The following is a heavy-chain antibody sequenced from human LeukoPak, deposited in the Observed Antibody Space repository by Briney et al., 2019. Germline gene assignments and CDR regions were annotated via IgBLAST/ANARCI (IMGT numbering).Heavy chain of an antibody. Sequence: GGSLRLSCAASGFTFSSYAMHWVRQAPGKGPEWVAVISYDGSNKYYADSVKGRFTISRDNSKNTLYLQMNSLRAEDTAVYYCARGVSRSGYPLHYWGQGTLVTVSS. CDR2: ISYDGSNK. CDR3: ARGVSRSGYPLHY. D-gene: IGHD3-22*01. CDR1: GFTFSSYA. V-gene: IGHV3-30-3*01. J-gene: IGHJ4*02.